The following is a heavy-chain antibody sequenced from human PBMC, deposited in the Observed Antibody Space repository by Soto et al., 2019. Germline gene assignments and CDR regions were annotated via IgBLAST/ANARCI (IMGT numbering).Heavy chain of an antibody. J-gene: IGHJ6*02. CDR1: TSGFGGSNY. CDR3: ARGRFGMDV. CDR2: IYRDGNT. Sequence: PGGSLRLSCAASTSGFGGSNYMPWVRQAPGRGLEWVSVIYRDGNTYYVDSVKGRFTISRDNSKNPLYLQMNSLRGEDTAVYYCARGRFGMDVWGQGTTVTVSS. V-gene: IGHV3-53*01.